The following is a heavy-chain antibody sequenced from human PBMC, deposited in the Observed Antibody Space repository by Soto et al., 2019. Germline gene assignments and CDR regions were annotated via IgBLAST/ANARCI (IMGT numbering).Heavy chain of an antibody. D-gene: IGHD1-26*01. CDR3: AKDASYGSSFDF. CDR1: GFTFDDYA. Sequence: LSLSCAASGFTFDDYAMHWGRQAAGKGLEWVSGISWNSGSIGYADSVKGRFTISRDNAKNSLYLQMNSLRAEDTALYCCAKDASYGSSFDFWGQGTLVTVSS. CDR2: ISWNSGSI. V-gene: IGHV3-9*01. J-gene: IGHJ4*02.